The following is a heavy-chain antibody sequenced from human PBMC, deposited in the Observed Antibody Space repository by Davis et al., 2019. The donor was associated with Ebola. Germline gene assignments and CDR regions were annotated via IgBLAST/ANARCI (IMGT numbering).Heavy chain of an antibody. CDR3: ASGGQDDAFDI. J-gene: IGHJ3*02. CDR2: ISSSSSYT. V-gene: IGHV3-11*06. CDR1: GFTFSDYY. Sequence: GGSLRLSCAASGFTFSDYYMSWIRQAPGKGLEWVSYISSSSSYTNYADSVKGRFTISRDNAKNSLYLQMNSLRAEDTAVYYCASGGQDDAFDIWGQGTMVTVSS. D-gene: IGHD4-23*01.